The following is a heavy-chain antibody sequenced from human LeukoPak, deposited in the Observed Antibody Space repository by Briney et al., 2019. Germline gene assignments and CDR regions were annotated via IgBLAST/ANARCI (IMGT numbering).Heavy chain of an antibody. Sequence: GGPLRLSCAASGFTVNSNYMSWVRQAPGKGLEWVSVIYTGGTTDYADSVKGRFTISRDNSKNTLFLQMNSLRAEDTAVYYCARLPKTTYFDYWGQGTLVTVSS. CDR1: GFTVNSNY. CDR3: ARLPKTTYFDY. J-gene: IGHJ4*02. D-gene: IGHD4-11*01. CDR2: IYTGGTT. V-gene: IGHV3-53*01.